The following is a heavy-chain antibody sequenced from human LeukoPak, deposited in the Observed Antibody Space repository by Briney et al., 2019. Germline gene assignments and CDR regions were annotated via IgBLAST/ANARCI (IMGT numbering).Heavy chain of an antibody. CDR1: GGTFSSYA. CDR2: IIPIFGTA. J-gene: IGHJ6*03. D-gene: IGHD2-2*01. Sequence: GSSVKVSCKASGGTFSSYAISWVRQAPGHGLEWMGGIIPIFGTANYAQKFQGRVTITADESTSTAYMELSSLRSEDTAVYYCASRRDIVVVPAAINYYYYMDVWGKGTTVTVSS. V-gene: IGHV1-69*01. CDR3: ASRRDIVVVPAAINYYYYMDV.